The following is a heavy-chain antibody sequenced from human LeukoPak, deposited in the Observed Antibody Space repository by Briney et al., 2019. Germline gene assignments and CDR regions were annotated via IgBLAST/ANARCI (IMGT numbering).Heavy chain of an antibody. CDR1: GFAFSTNW. Sequence: GGSLRLSCAASGFAFSTNWMHWVRQAPGKGLVWVSHISTDARTITYADFVKGRFTISRDNDKNTLYLQMNSLRAEDTALYYCVRGQATAWGLDYWGQGTLVTVSS. D-gene: IGHD6-13*01. V-gene: IGHV3-74*01. CDR3: VRGQATAWGLDY. CDR2: ISTDARTI. J-gene: IGHJ4*02.